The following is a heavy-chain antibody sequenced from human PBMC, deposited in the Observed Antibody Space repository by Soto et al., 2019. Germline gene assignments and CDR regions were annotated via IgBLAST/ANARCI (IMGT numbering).Heavy chain of an antibody. CDR1: GFNFRRYW. Sequence: EVQLVESGGGLVQPGGSLRLSCAVSGFNFRRYWMSWVRQAPGKGPEWVASIKHDESEIHYVDSVKGRFTISRDNAKNSLFLQMSSLRPEDTALYYCAREYYWGQGTLVTVSS. CDR2: IKHDESEI. CDR3: AREYY. V-gene: IGHV3-7*01. J-gene: IGHJ4*02.